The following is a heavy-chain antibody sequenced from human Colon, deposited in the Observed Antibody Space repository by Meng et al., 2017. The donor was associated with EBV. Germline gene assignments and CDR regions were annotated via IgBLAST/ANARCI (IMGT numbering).Heavy chain of an antibody. CDR2: IYHSGST. V-gene: IGHV4-30-2*01. CDR3: ARDTSTWGNKGLDH. CDR1: GDSVHNGGYS. Sequence: QQQLAESGSGLVKPSQTLSLTCVVSGDSVHNGGYSWSWIRQPPGKGLEWIGYIYHSGSTKYNPSLKSRVTISVDTSKNQFSLKLSSVTAADTAVYYCARDTSTWGNKGLDHWGQGILVTVSS. J-gene: IGHJ4*02. D-gene: IGHD7-27*01.